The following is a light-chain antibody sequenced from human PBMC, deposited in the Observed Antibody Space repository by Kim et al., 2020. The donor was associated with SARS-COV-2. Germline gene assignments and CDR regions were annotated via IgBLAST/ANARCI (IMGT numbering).Light chain of an antibody. Sequence: SYELTQPPSVSVSPGQTASITCSGDKLGVENVCWYQQKPGQSPVVVIYQDTKRSSGIPDRFSGSKSGNTATLTISGTQAMDEADYSCQVWDRSTVVFGGGTQLTVL. J-gene: IGLJ2*01. CDR2: QDT. V-gene: IGLV3-1*01. CDR3: QVWDRSTVV. CDR1: KLGVEN.